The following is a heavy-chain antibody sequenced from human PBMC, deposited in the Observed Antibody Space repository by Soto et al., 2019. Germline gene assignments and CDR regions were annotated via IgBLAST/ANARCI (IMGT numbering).Heavy chain of an antibody. CDR1: GFTFDDYA. V-gene: IGHV3-9*01. Sequence: GGSLRLFCAASGFTFDDYAMHWVRQAPGKGLEWVSGISWNSGSIGYVDSVKGRFTISRDNAKNSLYLQMNSLRAEDTAVYYCAALDTAMVKTAGYWGQGTLVTVSS. CDR3: AALDTAMVKTAGY. CDR2: ISWNSGSI. J-gene: IGHJ4*02. D-gene: IGHD5-18*01.